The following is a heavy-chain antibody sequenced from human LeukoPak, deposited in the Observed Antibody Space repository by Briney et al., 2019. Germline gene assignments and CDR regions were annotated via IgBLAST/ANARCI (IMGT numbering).Heavy chain of an antibody. Sequence: SVKVSCKASGGTFSSYAISWVRQAPGQGLEWMGGIIPIFGTANYAQKFQGRVTITTDESTSTAYMELSGLRSEDTAVYYCASVVPAASGAFDIWGQGTMVTVSS. CDR1: GGTFSSYA. CDR2: IIPIFGTA. D-gene: IGHD2-2*01. J-gene: IGHJ3*02. V-gene: IGHV1-69*05. CDR3: ASVVPAASGAFDI.